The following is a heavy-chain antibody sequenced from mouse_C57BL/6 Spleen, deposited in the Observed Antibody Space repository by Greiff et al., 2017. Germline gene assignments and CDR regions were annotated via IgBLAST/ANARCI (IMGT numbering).Heavy chain of an antibody. CDR3: ARTDGYYGGFAY. D-gene: IGHD2-3*01. CDR1: GYTFTDYY. CDR2: INPNNGGT. V-gene: IGHV1-26*01. J-gene: IGHJ3*01. Sequence: EVQLQQSGPELVKPGASVKISCKASGYTFTDYYMNWVKQSHGKSLEWIGDINPNNGGTSYNQKFKGKATLTVDKSSSTAYMELRSLISEDSAVYYCARTDGYYGGFAYWGQGTLVTVSA.